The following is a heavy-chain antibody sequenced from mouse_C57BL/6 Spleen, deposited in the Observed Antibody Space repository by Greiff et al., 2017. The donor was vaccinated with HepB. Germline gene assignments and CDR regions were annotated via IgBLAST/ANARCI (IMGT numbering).Heavy chain of an antibody. Sequence: VQLQQSGAELVKPGASVKLSCTASGFNIKDYYMHWVKQRTEQGLEWIGRIDPEDGETKYAPNFQGKATITADTSSNTAYLQLSSLTSEDTAVYYCARSPPYGSSPYAMDYWGQGTSVTVSS. CDR1: GFNIKDYY. D-gene: IGHD1-1*01. V-gene: IGHV14-2*01. CDR3: ARSPPYGSSPYAMDY. CDR2: IDPEDGET. J-gene: IGHJ4*01.